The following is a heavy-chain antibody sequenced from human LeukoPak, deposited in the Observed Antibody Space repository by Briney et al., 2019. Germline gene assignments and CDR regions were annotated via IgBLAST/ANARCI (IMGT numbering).Heavy chain of an antibody. D-gene: IGHD2-8*01. Sequence: SETLSLTCAVYGGSFSGYYWSWIRQPPGKGLEWIGEINHSGSTNYNPSLKSRVTISVDTSKNQFSLKLSSVTAADTAVYYCARGVSCTNGVCYPDYYYMDVWGKGTTVTVSS. J-gene: IGHJ6*03. V-gene: IGHV4-34*01. CDR1: GGSFSGYY. CDR2: INHSGST. CDR3: ARGVSCTNGVCYPDYYYMDV.